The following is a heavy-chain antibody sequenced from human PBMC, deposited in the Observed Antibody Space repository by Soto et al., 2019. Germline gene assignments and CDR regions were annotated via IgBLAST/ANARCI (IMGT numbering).Heavy chain of an antibody. CDR3: TTDDGFGAAAGLDAFDI. J-gene: IGHJ3*02. CDR2: IKSKTDGGTT. Sequence: GGSLRLSCAASGFTFSNAWMSWVRQAPGKGLEWVGRIKSKTDGGTTDYAAPVKGRFTISRDDSKNTLYLQMNSLKTEDTAVYYCTTDDGFGAAAGLDAFDIWGQGTMVIVSS. D-gene: IGHD6-13*01. V-gene: IGHV3-15*01. CDR1: GFTFSNAW.